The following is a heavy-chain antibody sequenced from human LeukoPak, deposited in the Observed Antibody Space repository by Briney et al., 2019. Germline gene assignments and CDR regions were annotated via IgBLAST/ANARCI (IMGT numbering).Heavy chain of an antibody. V-gene: IGHV4-4*07. Sequence: PSETLSLTCTVSGGSISSYSWNWLRQPAGKGLEWIGRIYPSGSTNYNPSLRSRVTMSVDTSKNQFSLNLSSVTAADTAVYYCARGRAVAGQEPFDYWGQGTLVTVSS. CDR2: IYPSGST. CDR3: ARGRAVAGQEPFDY. D-gene: IGHD6-19*01. J-gene: IGHJ4*02. CDR1: GGSISSYS.